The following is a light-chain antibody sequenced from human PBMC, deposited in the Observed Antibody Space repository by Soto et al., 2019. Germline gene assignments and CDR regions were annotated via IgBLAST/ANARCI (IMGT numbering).Light chain of an antibody. CDR3: MQGTHWPPYT. CDR1: QSLTYSDGNTY. J-gene: IGKJ2*01. CDR2: KVS. V-gene: IGKV2-30*01. Sequence: DVAMTQSPLSLPVTLGQPASISCRSSQSLTYSDGNTYLNWFHLRPGQSPRRLIYKVSNRDSGAPXRXTGSGSGTDFTLKISRVEAEDVGVYYCMQGTHWPPYTFGQGTKLEIK.